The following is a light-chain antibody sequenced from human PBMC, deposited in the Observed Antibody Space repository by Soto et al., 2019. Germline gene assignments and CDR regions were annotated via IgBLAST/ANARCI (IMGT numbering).Light chain of an antibody. V-gene: IGKV1-9*01. CDR3: QQLNSYRLT. J-gene: IGKJ4*01. CDR1: QGISSY. CDR2: AAS. Sequence: DIQLTQSPSFLSASVGDRVTITCRASQGISSYLAWYQQKPGKAPKLLIYAASTLQSGVPSRFSGSGSGTEFTLTISSLQPEDFATYYCQQLNSYRLTFDGGTKVEIK.